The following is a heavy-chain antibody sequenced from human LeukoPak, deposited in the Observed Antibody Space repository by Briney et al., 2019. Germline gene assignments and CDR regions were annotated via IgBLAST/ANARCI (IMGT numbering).Heavy chain of an antibody. V-gene: IGHV3-21*01. J-gene: IGHJ6*04. CDR2: ISSSSSYI. Sequence: GGSLRLSCAASGFTFSSYSMNWVRQAPGKGLEWVSSISSSSSYIYYADSAKGRFTISRDNAKNSLYLQMNSLRAEDTAVYYCARDQLIVVVPAAIDYYYYGMDVWGKGTTVTVSS. CDR3: ARDQLIVVVPAAIDYYYYGMDV. D-gene: IGHD2-2*01. CDR1: GFTFSSYS.